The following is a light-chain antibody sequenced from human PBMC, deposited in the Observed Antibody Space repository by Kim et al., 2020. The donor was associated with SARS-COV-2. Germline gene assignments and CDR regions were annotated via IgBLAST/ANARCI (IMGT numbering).Light chain of an antibody. Sequence: SPGEIASLSCRASQSVSSNYLAWYQQKPGQAPRLLIYAASSRATGIPDRFSGSGSQTDFTLTINGLEPEDFALYYCQQYGTSTGYTFGQGTKLEI. CDR3: QQYGTSTGYT. CDR1: QSVSSNY. CDR2: AAS. V-gene: IGKV3-20*01. J-gene: IGKJ2*01.